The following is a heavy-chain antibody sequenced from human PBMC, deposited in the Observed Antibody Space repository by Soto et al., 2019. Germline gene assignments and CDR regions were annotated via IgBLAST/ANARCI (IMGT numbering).Heavy chain of an antibody. CDR3: AKDRKVTAYFYGMDV. D-gene: IGHD5-18*01. J-gene: IGHJ6*02. CDR1: GDSGFSFPSYG. V-gene: IGHV3-30*18. Sequence: VQVVESGGGVVQPGGSLRLSCAASGDSGFSFPSYGMHWVRQAPGKGLEWVAVISYDGRNRHFADSVKGRFTVSRDNVLLTVYLQMNRLRPHHTAVYYWAKDRKVTAYFYGMDVWGQGTAVTVSS. CDR2: ISYDGRNR.